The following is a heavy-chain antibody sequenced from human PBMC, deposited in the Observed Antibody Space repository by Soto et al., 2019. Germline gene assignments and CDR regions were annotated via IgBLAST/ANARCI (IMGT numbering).Heavy chain of an antibody. CDR1: GFTFSSYS. J-gene: IGHJ4*02. V-gene: IGHV3-48*04. Sequence: SCAASGFTFSSYSMNWVRQAPGKGLEWVSYISSSSSTIYYADSVKGRFTISRDNAKNTLYLQMNSLRVEDTAVYYCARETSSWSLDYWGQGMLVTVSS. CDR2: ISSSSSTI. CDR3: ARETSSWSLDY. D-gene: IGHD6-13*01.